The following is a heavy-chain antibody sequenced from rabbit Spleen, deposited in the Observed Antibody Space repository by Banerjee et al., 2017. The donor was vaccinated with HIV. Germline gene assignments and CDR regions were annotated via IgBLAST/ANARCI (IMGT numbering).Heavy chain of an antibody. CDR1: GFDFSVYG. J-gene: IGHJ4*01. V-gene: IGHV1S47*01. Sequence: EQLEESGGGLVQPGGSLKLSCKASGFDFSVYGLSWVRQAPGKGLEWIGYIDPIFGRTYYASWVNGRFTISSHNAQNTLYLQLSSLTAADTATYFCARDLAGVIGWNFGWWGPGTLVTVS. CDR3: ARDLAGVIGWNFGW. D-gene: IGHD4-1*01. CDR2: IDPIFGRT.